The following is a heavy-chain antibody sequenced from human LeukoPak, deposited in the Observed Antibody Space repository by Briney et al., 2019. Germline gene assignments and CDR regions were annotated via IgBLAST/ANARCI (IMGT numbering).Heavy chain of an antibody. CDR3: ARGSSYGFSMGY. CDR1: GYTFTSYY. D-gene: IGHD5-18*01. CDR2: ITTYNGDT. J-gene: IGHJ4*02. V-gene: IGHV1-18*04. Sequence: ASVKVSCKASGYTFTSYYMHWVRQAPGQGLEWIGWITTYNGDTNYAQKLQGRVTMTTDTSTSTAYMELRSLRSDDTAVYYCARGSSYGFSMGYWGQGTLVTVSS.